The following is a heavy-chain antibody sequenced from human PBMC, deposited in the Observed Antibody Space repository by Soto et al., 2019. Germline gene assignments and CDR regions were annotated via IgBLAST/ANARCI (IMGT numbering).Heavy chain of an antibody. J-gene: IGHJ4*02. V-gene: IGHV4-38-2*02. CDR1: GYSISSGYY. CDR2: IYHSGST. CDR3: ARTVWQLVGYYFDY. D-gene: IGHD6-6*01. Sequence: SETLSLTCTVSGYSISSGYYWGWIRQPPGKGLEWIGSIYHSGSTYYNPSLKSRVTISVDTSKNQFSLKLSSVTAADTAVYYCARTVWQLVGYYFDYWGQGTLVTVSS.